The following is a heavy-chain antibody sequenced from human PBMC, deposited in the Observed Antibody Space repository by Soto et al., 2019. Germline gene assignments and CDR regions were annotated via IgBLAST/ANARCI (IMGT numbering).Heavy chain of an antibody. D-gene: IGHD7-27*01. CDR2: FDPEDGET. J-gene: IGHJ5*02. Sequence: ASVKVSCKVSGYTLNELSMHWVRQAPGKGLEWMGGFDPEDGETIYAQKFQGRVTMTEDTSTDTAYMELSSLRSEDTAVYYCATVLSPSWGNWFDPWGQGTLVTVSS. V-gene: IGHV1-24*01. CDR3: ATVLSPSWGNWFDP. CDR1: GYTLNELS.